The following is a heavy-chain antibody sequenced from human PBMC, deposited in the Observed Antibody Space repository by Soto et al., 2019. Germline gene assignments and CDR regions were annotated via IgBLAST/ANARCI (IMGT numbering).Heavy chain of an antibody. Sequence: QVQLQESGPGLVKPSETLSLTCTVSGGSISSYYWSWIRQPPGKGLEWIGYVYYSGITNYNPSLKSRVTISVDTSKNQFSLKLSSMTAEDTAVYYCASYGSGSYSFVYWGQGTLVTVSS. J-gene: IGHJ4*02. CDR2: VYYSGIT. CDR3: ASYGSGSYSFVY. D-gene: IGHD3-10*01. CDR1: GGSISSYY. V-gene: IGHV4-59*08.